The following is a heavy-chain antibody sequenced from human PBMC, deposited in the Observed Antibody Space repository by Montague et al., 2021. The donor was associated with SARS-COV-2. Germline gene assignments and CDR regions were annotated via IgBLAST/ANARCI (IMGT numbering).Heavy chain of an antibody. V-gene: IGHV3-48*02. D-gene: IGHD5-12*01. CDR1: GFTFSNNA. Sequence: SLRLSCAASGFTFSNNAMHWVRQAPGKGLELVSFITGSSGTIYYADSLKGRFTISRDNGKNSLYLQMNSLRDEDTALYYCARVRGPTLATSFVDVWGQGTTVTVSS. J-gene: IGHJ6*02. CDR3: ARVRGPTLATSFVDV. CDR2: ITGSSGTI.